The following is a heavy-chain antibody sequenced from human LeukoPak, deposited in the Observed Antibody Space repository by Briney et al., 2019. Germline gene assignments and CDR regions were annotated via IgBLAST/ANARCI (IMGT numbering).Heavy chain of an antibody. CDR3: ARGGYSGSYFAY. V-gene: IGHV3-20*04. CDR2: INWNGGST. Sequence: GGSLRLSCAASGFIFDDYGMSWVRQAPGKGLEWVSGINWNGGSTGYADSVKGRFTISRDNAKNSLYVQMNSLRAEDTAFYYCARGGYSGSYFAYWGQGTLVTVSS. J-gene: IGHJ4*02. D-gene: IGHD1-26*01. CDR1: GFIFDDYG.